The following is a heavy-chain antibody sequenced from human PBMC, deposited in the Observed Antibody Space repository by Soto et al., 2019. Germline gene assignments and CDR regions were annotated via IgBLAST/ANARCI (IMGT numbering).Heavy chain of an antibody. CDR3: AKDEYYYSRSGYYIFDS. J-gene: IGHJ4*02. D-gene: IGHD3-22*01. Sequence: QAQLVESGGGVVQPGESLRLSCEVSGFTFSAYGMHWVRQAPGKGLEWVAAISHDGTNKNYGDSVKGRFTISRDNSKKTQYLQMNSLRPEDTALYYCAKDEYYYSRSGYYIFDSWGQGTLVTVSS. V-gene: IGHV3-30*18. CDR1: GFTFSAYG. CDR2: ISHDGTNK.